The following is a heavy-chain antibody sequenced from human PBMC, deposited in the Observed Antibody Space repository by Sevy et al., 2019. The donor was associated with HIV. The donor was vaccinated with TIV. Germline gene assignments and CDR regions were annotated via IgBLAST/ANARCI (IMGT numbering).Heavy chain of an antibody. Sequence: SETLSLTCAVYGGSFSGYYWSWIRQPPGKGLEWIGVINHSGSTNYNPSLKSRVTISVDTSKNQFSLKLSSVTAADTAVYYCARARRIAAAGTSGYNWFDPWGQGTLVTVSS. D-gene: IGHD6-13*01. CDR1: GGSFSGYY. J-gene: IGHJ5*02. CDR3: ARARRIAAAGTSGYNWFDP. V-gene: IGHV4-34*01. CDR2: INHSGST.